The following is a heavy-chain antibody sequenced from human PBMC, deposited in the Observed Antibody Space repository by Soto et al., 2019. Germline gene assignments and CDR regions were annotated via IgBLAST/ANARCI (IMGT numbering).Heavy chain of an antibody. J-gene: IGHJ6*02. CDR2: ISGSGGST. V-gene: IGHV3-23*01. CDR3: AKVKEYSYGLYYYGMDV. CDR1: GFSFSSYA. Sequence: PXVGLRLACAASGFSFSSYAMSWVRQAPGKGLEWVSAISGSGGSTYYADSVKGRFTISRDNSKNTLYLQMNSLRAEDTAVYYCAKVKEYSYGLYYYGMDVWGQGTTVTVSS. D-gene: IGHD5-18*01.